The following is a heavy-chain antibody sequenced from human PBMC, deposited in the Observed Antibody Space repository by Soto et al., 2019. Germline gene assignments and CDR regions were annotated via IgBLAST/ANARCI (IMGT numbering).Heavy chain of an antibody. V-gene: IGHV3-23*01. Sequence: GGSLRLSCAASGFTFSSYAMSWVRQAPGKGLEWVAAISGSGGNTYYADSVKGRFTISRDNSKNTLYLQMNSLRAEDTAVYYCARDAGYSSSWFDYWGQGTLVTVSS. CDR1: GFTFSSYA. J-gene: IGHJ4*02. D-gene: IGHD6-13*01. CDR3: ARDAGYSSSWFDY. CDR2: ISGSGGNT.